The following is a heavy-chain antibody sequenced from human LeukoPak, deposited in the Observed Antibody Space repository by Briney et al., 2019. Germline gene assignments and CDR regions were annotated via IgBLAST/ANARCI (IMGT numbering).Heavy chain of an antibody. Sequence: GGSLRLSCATSGFTFSDNYMDWLRQAPGRGLEGVARTRTKAKDYTTEYAASVKGRFTVSRDESMHSLYLQMNSLKTEDTAVYYCARGPTVTFNYHYGMDVWGQGTTVTVSS. CDR2: TRTKAKDYTT. CDR1: GFTFSDNY. V-gene: IGHV3-72*01. D-gene: IGHD4-17*01. CDR3: ARGPTVTFNYHYGMDV. J-gene: IGHJ6*02.